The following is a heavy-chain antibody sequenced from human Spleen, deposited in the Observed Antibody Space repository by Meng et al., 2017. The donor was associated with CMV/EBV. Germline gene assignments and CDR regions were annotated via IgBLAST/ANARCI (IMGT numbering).Heavy chain of an antibody. CDR1: GGSISSGDYC. J-gene: IGHJ4*02. Sequence: SETLSLTCTVSGGSISSGDYCWSWIRQPPGKGLEWIGYIYHSGNTYYNPSLKSRVIISGDTSKTQLSLNLTSVTAADTAVYFCARGHIFCTNDVCYGSAYYFDYWGQGTLVTVSS. CDR3: ARGHIFCTNDVCYGSAYYFDY. CDR2: IYHSGNT. V-gene: IGHV4-30-4*08. D-gene: IGHD2-8*01.